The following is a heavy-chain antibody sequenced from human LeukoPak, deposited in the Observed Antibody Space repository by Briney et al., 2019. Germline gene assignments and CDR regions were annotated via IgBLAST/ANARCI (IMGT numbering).Heavy chain of an antibody. V-gene: IGHV3-72*01. J-gene: IGHJ4*02. CDR2: IREKPHSYST. CDR1: GFTFSDHY. Sequence: GGSLRLSCTASGFTFSDHYMAWVRQAPGKGLEWVARIREKPHSYSTEYAASVKGRFTISRDDSKNSLYLQMSSLKTEDTAVYCCARGFRYGSNWGFDYWGQGTLVTVSS. CDR3: ARGFRYGSNWGFDY. D-gene: IGHD5-24*01.